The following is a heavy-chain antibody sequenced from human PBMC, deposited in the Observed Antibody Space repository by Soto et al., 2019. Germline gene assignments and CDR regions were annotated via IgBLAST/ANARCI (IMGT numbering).Heavy chain of an antibody. CDR3: TAESLFSAFDI. CDR2: IKTRDDGGTT. J-gene: IGHJ3*02. Sequence: VQLVDSGGGLVKPGGSLRLSCAASGFTFSYTWMSWVRQAPGKGLEWVGRIKTRDDGGTTEYAAPVKGRFTISRDDSKNTLYLHMNRLITEDTAVYYCTAESLFSAFDIWGPGTKVIVSS. CDR1: GFTFSYTW. V-gene: IGHV3-15*01.